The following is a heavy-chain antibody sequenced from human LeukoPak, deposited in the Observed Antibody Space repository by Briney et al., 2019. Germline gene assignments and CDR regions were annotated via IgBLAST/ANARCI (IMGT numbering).Heavy chain of an antibody. CDR1: GYTFTSYG. CDR3: ARVNPGIAAAGTDY. Sequence: GASVKVSCKASGYTFTSYGISWVRQAPGQGLEWMGWISAYNGNTNYAQKLQGRVTMTTDTSTSTAYMELRSLRSDDTAVYYCARVNPGIAAAGTDYWGQGTLVTVSS. V-gene: IGHV1-18*01. J-gene: IGHJ4*02. CDR2: ISAYNGNT. D-gene: IGHD6-13*01.